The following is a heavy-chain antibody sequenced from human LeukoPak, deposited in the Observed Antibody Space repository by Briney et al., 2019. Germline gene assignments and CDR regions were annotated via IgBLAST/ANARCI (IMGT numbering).Heavy chain of an antibody. D-gene: IGHD1-26*01. J-gene: IGHJ2*01. CDR1: GFTFSSYS. CDR3: ARDLLYSGSYSWYFDL. V-gene: IGHV3-33*08. Sequence: GGSLRLSCAASGFTFSSYSMNWVRQAPGKGLEWVALIYYDGSNKYYVDSVKGRFTISRDNSKNMLYLQMNSLRAEDTAVYYCARDLLYSGSYSWYFDLWGRGTPVTVSS. CDR2: IYYDGSNK.